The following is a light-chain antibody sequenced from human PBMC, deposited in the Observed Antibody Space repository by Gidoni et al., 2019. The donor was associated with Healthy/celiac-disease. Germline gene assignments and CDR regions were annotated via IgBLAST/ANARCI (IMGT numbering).Light chain of an antibody. CDR1: QSVRSY. CDR3: QQRSNWPSPT. J-gene: IGKJ4*01. CDR2: DAS. Sequence: EIVLTQSPATLSLSPGERATLSCRASQSVRSYLAWYQQKPGQAPRLLIYDASNRATGIPARFSGSGSGTDFTLTISSLEPEDFAVYYCQQRSNWPSPTFGGGTKVEIK. V-gene: IGKV3-11*01.